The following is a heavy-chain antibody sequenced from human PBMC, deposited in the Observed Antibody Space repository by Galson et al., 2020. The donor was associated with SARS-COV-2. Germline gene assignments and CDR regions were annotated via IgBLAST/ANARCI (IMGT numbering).Heavy chain of an antibody. Sequence: TGRSLRLSCAASGFTFTSHWMHWVRQAPGKGLEWVANISQDGSEQFYVDSVKGRFTISRDNAKKSLFLQMNSLRAEDTAVYYCAREDDSSGSFGDLWGQGTLVTVSS. D-gene: IGHD3-22*01. CDR2: ISQDGSEQ. J-gene: IGHJ5*02. CDR3: AREDDSSGSFGDL. CDR1: GFTFTSHW. V-gene: IGHV3-7*01.